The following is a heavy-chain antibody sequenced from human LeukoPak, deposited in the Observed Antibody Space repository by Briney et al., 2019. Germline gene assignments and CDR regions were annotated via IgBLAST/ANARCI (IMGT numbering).Heavy chain of an antibody. V-gene: IGHV4-39*07. Sequence: SETLSLTCTVPGGSISSSSYYWGWIRQSPGKGLEWIGSIYYSGSTYYNPSLKSRVTISVDTSKNQFSLKLTSVTAADTAVYYCARGRSNWSDWGEYYYYYMDVWGKGTTVTISS. J-gene: IGHJ6*03. CDR1: GGSISSSSYY. D-gene: IGHD6-13*01. CDR3: ARGRSNWSDWGEYYYYYMDV. CDR2: IYYSGST.